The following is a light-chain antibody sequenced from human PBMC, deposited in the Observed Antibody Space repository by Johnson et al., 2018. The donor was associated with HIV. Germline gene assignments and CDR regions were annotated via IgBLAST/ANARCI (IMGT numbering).Light chain of an antibody. V-gene: IGLV1-51*02. Sequence: QSVLTQPPSVSAAPGQKVTISCSGSSSNIGNNYVSWYQQLPGTAPKLIIYENNKRPSGIPDRFSGSKSGTSATLGITGLQTGDEADYYCGTWDSSLSLLYAFGTWNKVTVL. J-gene: IGLJ1*01. CDR3: GTWDSSLSLLYA. CDR1: SSNIGNNY. CDR2: ENN.